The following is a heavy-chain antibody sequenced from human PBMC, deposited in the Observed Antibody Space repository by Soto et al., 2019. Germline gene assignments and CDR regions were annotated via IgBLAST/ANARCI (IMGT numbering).Heavy chain of an antibody. CDR3: ARRTRISSIAARENWFDP. D-gene: IGHD6-6*01. CDR2: IYYSGST. Sequence: SSETLSLTCTVSGGSISSSSYYWGWIRQPPGKGLEWIGSIYYSGSTYYNPSLKSRVTISVDTSKNQFSLKLSSVTAADTAVYYCARRTRISSIAARENWFDPWGQGTLVTVSS. V-gene: IGHV4-39*01. CDR1: GGSISSSSYY. J-gene: IGHJ5*02.